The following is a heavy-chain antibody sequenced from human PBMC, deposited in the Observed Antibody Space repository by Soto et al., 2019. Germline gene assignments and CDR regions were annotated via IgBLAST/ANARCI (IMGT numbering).Heavy chain of an antibody. Sequence: SVKVSCKASGGTFSSYTISWVRQAPGQGLEWMGRIIPILGIANYAQKFQGRVTITADESTSTAYMELSSLRSEDTAVYYCARVHDFWSGYYNRDGGMDVWGQGTTVTVSS. CDR2: IIPILGIA. J-gene: IGHJ6*02. CDR3: ARVHDFWSGYYNRDGGMDV. CDR1: GGTFSSYT. V-gene: IGHV1-69*02. D-gene: IGHD3-3*01.